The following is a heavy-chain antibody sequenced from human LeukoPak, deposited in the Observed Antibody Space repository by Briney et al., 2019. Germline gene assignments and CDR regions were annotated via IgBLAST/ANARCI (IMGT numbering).Heavy chain of an antibody. CDR2: MYYGGST. J-gene: IGHJ5*02. V-gene: IGHV4-30-4*01. D-gene: IGHD3-22*01. CDR1: GGSISSGDYY. CDR3: ARPHYYDSRIDP. Sequence: SETLSLTCTVSGGSISSGDYYWSWIRQPPGKGLEWIAYMYYGGSTYYNPSLKSRVNMSAYTSKNQLSLKLSSVTAADTAVYYCARPHYYDSRIDPWGQGILVTVSS.